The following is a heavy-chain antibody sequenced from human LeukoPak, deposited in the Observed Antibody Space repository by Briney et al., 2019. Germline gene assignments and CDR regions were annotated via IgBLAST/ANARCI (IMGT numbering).Heavy chain of an antibody. CDR3: ASGGSDIVVVPAAGDLYYMDV. J-gene: IGHJ6*03. CDR1: GYTFTSYA. CDR2: IIPIFGTA. D-gene: IGHD2-2*01. Sequence: GASVKVSCTASGYTFTSYAMNWVRQAPGQGLEWMGGIIPIFGTANYAQKFQGRVTITADESTSTAYMELSSLRSEDTAVYYCASGGSDIVVVPAAGDLYYMDVWGKGTTVTVSS. V-gene: IGHV1-69*13.